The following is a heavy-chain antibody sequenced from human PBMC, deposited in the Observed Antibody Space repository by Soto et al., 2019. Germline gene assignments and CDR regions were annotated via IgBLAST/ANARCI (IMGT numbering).Heavy chain of an antibody. J-gene: IGHJ6*03. CDR3: ARALCSISGCAGDDYRYYMDV. Sequence: GPLVQSGGEVKKPGASVKVSCKDSGYTFTNYVISCVRQAPGPGLQWLGRISAENGDTIYAQKFQGRVTMTTDTSTGIGSMEMRSLRSDYTSGYYCARALCSISGCAGDDYRYYMDVWGEGTTVTFAS. D-gene: IGHD3-16*02. CDR2: ISAENGDT. CDR1: GYTFTNYV. V-gene: IGHV1-18*01.